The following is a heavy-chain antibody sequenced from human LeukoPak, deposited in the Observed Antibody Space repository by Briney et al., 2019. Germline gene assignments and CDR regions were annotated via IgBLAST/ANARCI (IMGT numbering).Heavy chain of an antibody. CDR3: ARQTGSGLFILP. D-gene: IGHD3/OR15-3a*01. CDR2: INYSGST. Sequence: SETLSLTCAIYSESFSGYFWSWIRQPPGKGLEWIGEINYSGSTNYNPSLKSRVTISVDTPKNQFSLRLTSVTAPDTPVYYCARQTGSGLFILPGGQGTLVTVSS. V-gene: IGHV4-34*01. CDR1: SESFSGYF. J-gene: IGHJ4*02.